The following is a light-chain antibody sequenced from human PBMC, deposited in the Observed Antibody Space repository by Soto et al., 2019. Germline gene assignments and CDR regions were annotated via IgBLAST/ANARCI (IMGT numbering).Light chain of an antibody. V-gene: IGLV2-14*01. CDR3: SSYTSRRTQV. CDR1: SSDVGDYNY. Sequence: QSALTQPASVSASPGQSITISCTGTSSDVGDYNYVSWYQQHPGKAPELMIYEVSNRPSGVSNRFSGSKSGNTASLTISGLHAEDEADYYCSSYTSRRTQVFGTGTKVTVL. J-gene: IGLJ1*01. CDR2: EVS.